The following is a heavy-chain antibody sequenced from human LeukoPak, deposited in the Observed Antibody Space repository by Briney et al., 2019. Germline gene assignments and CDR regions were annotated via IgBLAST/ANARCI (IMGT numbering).Heavy chain of an antibody. J-gene: IGHJ6*03. D-gene: IGHD4-17*01. Sequence: GGSLRLSCAASGFTFNGIWMSWVRQAPGKGLEWVANIKQDGSDISYLGSVRGRFTISRDNAMNSLYLQMNSLRAEDTAVYYCTRDALYGDPSYYYMDVWGKGTTVTVSS. CDR1: GFTFNGIW. CDR3: TRDALYGDPSYYYMDV. V-gene: IGHV3-7*01. CDR2: IKQDGSDI.